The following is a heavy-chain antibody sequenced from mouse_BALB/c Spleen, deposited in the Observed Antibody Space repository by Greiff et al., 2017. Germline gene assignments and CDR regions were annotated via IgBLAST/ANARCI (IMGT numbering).Heavy chain of an antibody. CDR1: GFAFSSYD. CDR3: ARQGTTAPNFAYYFDY. CDR2: ISSGGGST. J-gene: IGHJ2*01. Sequence: EVKLVESGGGLVKPGGSLKLSCAASGFAFSSYDMSWVRQTPEKRLEWVAYISSGGGSTYYPDTVKGRFTISRDNAKNTLYLQMSSLKSEDTAMYYCARQGTTAPNFAYYFDYWGQGTTLTVSS. V-gene: IGHV5-12-1*01. D-gene: IGHD1-2*01.